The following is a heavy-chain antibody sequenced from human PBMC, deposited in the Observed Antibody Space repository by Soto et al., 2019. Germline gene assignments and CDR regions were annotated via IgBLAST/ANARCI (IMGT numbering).Heavy chain of an antibody. J-gene: IGHJ6*03. Sequence: SETLSLTCTVSGGSISSYYWSWIRQPPGKGLEWIGYIYYSGSTNYNPSLKSRGTISVDTSKNQFSLKLSSVTAADTAVDYCARPTKRGGYSYDRVLVNYYYYYYMDVWGKGTTVTVSS. CDR2: IYYSGST. V-gene: IGHV4-59*08. D-gene: IGHD5-18*01. CDR3: ARPTKRGGYSYDRVLVNYYYYYYMDV. CDR1: GGSISSYY.